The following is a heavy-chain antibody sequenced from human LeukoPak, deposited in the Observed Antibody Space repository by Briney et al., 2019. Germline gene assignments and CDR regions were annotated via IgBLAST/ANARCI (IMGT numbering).Heavy chain of an antibody. V-gene: IGHV4-34*01. D-gene: IGHD3-10*01. CDR2: INHSGST. CDR1: GGSFSGYY. J-gene: IGHJ4*02. Sequence: SETLSLTCAVYGGSFSGYYWSWIRQPPGKGLEWIGEINHSGSTNYNPSLKSRVTISVDTSKNQFSLKLSSVTAADTAVYYCAXGSAMVRGVDYWGQGTLVTVSS. CDR3: AXGSAMVRGVDY.